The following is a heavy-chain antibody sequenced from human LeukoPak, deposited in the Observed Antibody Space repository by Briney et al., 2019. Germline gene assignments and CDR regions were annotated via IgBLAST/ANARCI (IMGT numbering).Heavy chain of an antibody. CDR2: IYYSGST. CDR3: ASTGASGWYGGDWFDP. Sequence: PSETLSLTCTVSGGSISSSSYYWGWIRQTPGKGLEWIGSIYYSGSTFYSPSLKSRVTISVDTSKNQFSLKLSSVTAADTAVYYCASTGASGWYGGDWFDPWGQGTLVTVSS. D-gene: IGHD6-19*01. CDR1: GGSISSSSYY. J-gene: IGHJ5*02. V-gene: IGHV4-39*01.